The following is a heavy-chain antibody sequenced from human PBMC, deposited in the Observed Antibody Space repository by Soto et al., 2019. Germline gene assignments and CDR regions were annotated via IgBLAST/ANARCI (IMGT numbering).Heavy chain of an antibody. D-gene: IGHD4-17*01. Sequence: QITLKESGPTLVRPAQTLTLTCDFSGFSLSTYHMGVAWIRQPPRTALEWLSLIYWDDDKRYSPSLKDRLAISKDTSSNQVVLTITNMDPGDTATYFCAHAGDYDLLTFDHWGPGTLVTVSS. V-gene: IGHV2-5*02. CDR3: AHAGDYDLLTFDH. CDR1: GFSLSTYHMG. J-gene: IGHJ4*02. CDR2: IYWDDDK.